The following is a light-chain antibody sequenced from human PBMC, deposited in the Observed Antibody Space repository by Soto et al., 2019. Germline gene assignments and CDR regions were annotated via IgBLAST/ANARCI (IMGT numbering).Light chain of an antibody. CDR1: ESISTY. CDR2: AAS. CDR3: HQSHSTPGT. Sequence: DIQMTQSPSSLSASVGDRVTITCRASESISTYLNWYQQKVGQAPKLLIYAASSLHRGVPSRFSGSGSGTDFTLTISSLQPEDFATHYCHQSHSTPGTFGQGTKVDIK. J-gene: IGKJ1*01. V-gene: IGKV1-39*01.